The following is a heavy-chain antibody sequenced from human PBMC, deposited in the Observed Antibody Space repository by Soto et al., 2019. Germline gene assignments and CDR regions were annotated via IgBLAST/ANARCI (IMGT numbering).Heavy chain of an antibody. Sequence: ASVKVSCKASGYTFTSYGISWVRQAPGQGLEWMGWISAYNGNTNYAQKLQGRVTMTTDTSTSTAYMELRSLRSDDTAVYYCATRTSGYSSAWLGYWGQGTPVTVSS. CDR2: ISAYNGNT. D-gene: IGHD6-13*01. CDR3: ATRTSGYSSAWLGY. V-gene: IGHV1-18*04. CDR1: GYTFTSYG. J-gene: IGHJ4*02.